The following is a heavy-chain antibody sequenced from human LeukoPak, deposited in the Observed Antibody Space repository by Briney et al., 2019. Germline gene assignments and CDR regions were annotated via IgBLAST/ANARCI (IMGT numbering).Heavy chain of an antibody. CDR2: ISNSGSTV. CDR1: GFIFSSYE. V-gene: IGHV3-48*03. D-gene: IGHD4-11*01. J-gene: IGHJ6*02. Sequence: GGSLRLSCAASGFIFSSYEMNWVRQAPGKGLEWVSYISNSGSTVYYADSVKGRFTISRDNAKNSLYLQMNSLRAEDTAVYYCARGGYSNANKFYYYGMDVWGQGTTVTV. CDR3: ARGGYSNANKFYYYGMDV.